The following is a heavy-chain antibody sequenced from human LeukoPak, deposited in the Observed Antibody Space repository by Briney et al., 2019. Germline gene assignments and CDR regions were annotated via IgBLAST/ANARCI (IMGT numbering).Heavy chain of an antibody. CDR1: GGSISSYY. J-gene: IGHJ3*02. D-gene: IGHD5-18*01. CDR3: ARDRSWIPIDVAFDI. Sequence: SETLSLTCTVSGGSISSYYWSWIRQPAGKGLEWIGRIYTSGSTNYNPSLKSRVTMSVDTSKNQFSLKLSSVTAADTAVYYCARDRSWIPIDVAFDIWGQGTMVTVSS. CDR2: IYTSGST. V-gene: IGHV4-4*07.